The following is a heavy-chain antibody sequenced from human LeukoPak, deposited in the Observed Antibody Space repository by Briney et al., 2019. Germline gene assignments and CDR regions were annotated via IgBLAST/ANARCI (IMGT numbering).Heavy chain of an antibody. D-gene: IGHD6-19*01. CDR1: GYTFTDYY. CDR3: ARGKGSRQWHSYYYYYYMDV. J-gene: IGHJ6*03. Sequence: GASVKVSCKASGYTFTDYYMHWVRQAPGQGLEWMGWINPNSGGTNYAQKFQGRVTMTRDTSISTAYMELSRLRSDDTAVYYCARGKGSRQWHSYYYYYYMDVWGKGTTVTVSS. V-gene: IGHV1-2*02. CDR2: INPNSGGT.